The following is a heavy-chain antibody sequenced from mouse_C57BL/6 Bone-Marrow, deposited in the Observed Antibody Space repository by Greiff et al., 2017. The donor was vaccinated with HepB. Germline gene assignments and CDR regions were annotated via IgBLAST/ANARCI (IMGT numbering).Heavy chain of an antibody. D-gene: IGHD2-1*01. CDR3: TNLYYGNYVWFAY. CDR1: GYTFTDYE. V-gene: IGHV1-15*01. CDR2: IDPETGGT. J-gene: IGHJ3*01. Sequence: QVQLQQSGAELVRPGASVTLSCKASGYTFTDYEMHWVKQTPVHGLEWIGAIDPETGGTAYNQKFKGKAILTAVKSSSTAYMELRSLTSEDSAVYYCTNLYYGNYVWFAYWGQGTLVTVSA.